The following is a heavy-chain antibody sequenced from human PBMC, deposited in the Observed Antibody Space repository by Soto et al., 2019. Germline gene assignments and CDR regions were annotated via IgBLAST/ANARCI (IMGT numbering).Heavy chain of an antibody. D-gene: IGHD3-10*01. CDR2: ISYDGSNK. V-gene: IGHV3-30-3*01. CDR3: ASDDLGDGYYYYYGMDV. Sequence: GGSLRLSCAASGFTFSSYAMHWVRQAPGKGLEWVAVISYDGSNKYYADSVKGRFTISRDNSKNTLYLQMNSLRAEDTAVYYCASDDLGDGYYYYYGMDVWGQGTTVTVSS. CDR1: GFTFSSYA. J-gene: IGHJ6*02.